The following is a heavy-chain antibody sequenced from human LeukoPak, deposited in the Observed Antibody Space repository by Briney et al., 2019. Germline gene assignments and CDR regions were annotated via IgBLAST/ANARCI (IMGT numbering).Heavy chain of an antibody. CDR3: ARESKYSSSWYYYYYGMDV. CDR1: GYTFTSYA. Sequence: ASVKVSCKASGYTFTSYAMHWVRQAPGQRLEWMGWINAGNGNTKYSQKFQGRVTITRDTSASTAYTELSSLRSEDTAVYYCARESKYSSSWYYYYYGMDVWGQGTTVTVSS. D-gene: IGHD6-13*01. CDR2: INAGNGNT. J-gene: IGHJ6*02. V-gene: IGHV1-3*01.